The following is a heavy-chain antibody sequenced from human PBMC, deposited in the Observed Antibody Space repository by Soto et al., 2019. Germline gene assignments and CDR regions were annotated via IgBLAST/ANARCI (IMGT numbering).Heavy chain of an antibody. V-gene: IGHV4-39*01. CDR2: IYYSGST. Sequence: ASETLSLTCTVSGGSISSSSYYWGWIRQPPGKGLEWIGSIYYSGSTYYNPSLKSRVTISVDTSKNQFSLKLSSVTAADTAVYYCARTPFSNYVGPRYGMDVWGQGTTVTVSS. D-gene: IGHD4-4*01. CDR1: GGSISSSSYY. J-gene: IGHJ6*02. CDR3: ARTPFSNYVGPRYGMDV.